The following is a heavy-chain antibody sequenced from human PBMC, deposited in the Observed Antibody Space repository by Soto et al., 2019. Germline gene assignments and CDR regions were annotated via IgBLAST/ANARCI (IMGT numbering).Heavy chain of an antibody. CDR3: ARGPALSSSYLYYFDY. D-gene: IGHD6-13*01. CDR2: INHSGST. J-gene: IGHJ4*02. V-gene: IGHV4-34*01. Sequence: SETLSLTCAVYGGSFSGYYWSWIRQPPGKGLEWIGEINHSGSTNYNPSLKSRVTISVDTSKNQFSLKLSSVTAADTAVYYCARGPALSSSYLYYFDYWGQGTLVTVSS. CDR1: GGSFSGYY.